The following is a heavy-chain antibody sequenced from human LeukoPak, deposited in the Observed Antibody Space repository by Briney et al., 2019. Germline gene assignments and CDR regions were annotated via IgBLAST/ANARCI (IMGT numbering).Heavy chain of an antibody. V-gene: IGHV1-69*05. Sequence: SVKVSCKASGGTFSSYAISWVRQAPGQGLEWMGGIIPIFGTANYAQKFQGRVTITTDESTSTAYMELSSLRSEDTAMYYCATGGTDFWSGGDYYMDVWGKGTTVTVSS. CDR2: IIPIFGTA. D-gene: IGHD3-3*01. CDR1: GGTFSSYA. CDR3: ATGGTDFWSGGDYYMDV. J-gene: IGHJ6*03.